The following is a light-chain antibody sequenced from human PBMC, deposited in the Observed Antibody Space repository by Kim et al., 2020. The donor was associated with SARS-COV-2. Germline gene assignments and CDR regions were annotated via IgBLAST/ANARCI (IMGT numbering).Light chain of an antibody. V-gene: IGLV3-21*04. J-gene: IGLJ3*02. CDR2: YDH. Sequence: PGGTARIACGGDNFGSKIVHWYQHRPRHAPVLVIFYDHERPSPIPERISGSKSGNTATLTISRVEAGDEADYYCQVWDNSTDHWVFGGGTQLTVL. CDR3: QVWDNSTDHWV. CDR1: NFGSKI.